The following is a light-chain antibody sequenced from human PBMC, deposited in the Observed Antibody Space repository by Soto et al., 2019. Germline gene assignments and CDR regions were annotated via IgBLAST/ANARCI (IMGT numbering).Light chain of an antibody. CDR1: SSDVGGYNY. J-gene: IGLJ1*01. V-gene: IGLV2-8*01. CDR3: NSYAGSNNL. CDR2: EVS. Sequence: QSVLTQPPSASGSPGQSVTISCTGTSSDVGGYNYVSWYQQHPGKAPKLMIYEVSQRPSGVPDRFSGSKSGNTASLTVSGLQAEDEADYYYNSYAGSNNLFGTGTQVTVL.